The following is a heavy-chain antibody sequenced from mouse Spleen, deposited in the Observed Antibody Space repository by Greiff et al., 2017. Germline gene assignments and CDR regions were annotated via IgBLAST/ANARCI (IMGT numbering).Heavy chain of an antibody. CDR2: ISSGGST. V-gene: IGHV5-6-5*01. CDR3: ARGYYGSSSWFAY. D-gene: IGHD1-1*01. J-gene: IGHJ3*01. CDR1: GFTFSSYA. Sequence: EVQVVESGGGLVKPGGSLKLSCAASGFTFSSYAMSWVRQTPEKRLEWVASISSGGSTYYPDSVKGRFTISRDNARNILYLQMSSLRSEDTAMYYCARGYYGSSSWFAYWGQGTLVTVSA.